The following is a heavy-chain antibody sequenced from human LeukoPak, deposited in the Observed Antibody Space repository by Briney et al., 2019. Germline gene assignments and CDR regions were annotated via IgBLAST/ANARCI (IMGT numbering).Heavy chain of an antibody. J-gene: IGHJ4*02. D-gene: IGHD2-15*01. CDR3: ARGQTGSGRIFDY. CDR1: GDSVSSNSAA. CDR2: TYYRSKWYS. V-gene: IGHV6-1*01. Sequence: SQTLSLTCVISGDSVSSNSAAWNWIRQSPSRWLEWLGMTYYRSKWYSDFAEYAKGRITINPDTSKNQFSLQLISATPEDTAVYYCARGQTGSGRIFDYWGQGTLVTVSS.